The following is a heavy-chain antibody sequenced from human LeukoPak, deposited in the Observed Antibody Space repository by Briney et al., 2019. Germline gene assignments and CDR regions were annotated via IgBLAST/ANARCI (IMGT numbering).Heavy chain of an antibody. CDR2: INHSGST. CDR1: GGSFSGYY. D-gene: IGHD3-22*01. J-gene: IGHJ4*02. V-gene: IGHV4-34*01. CDR3: ARGPYYDSGMD. Sequence: PSETLSLTCAVYGGSFSGYYWSWIRQPPGKGLEWIGEINHSGSTNYNPSLKSRVTISVDTSKNQFSLKLSSVTAADTAVYYCARGPYYDSGMDWGQGTLVTVSS.